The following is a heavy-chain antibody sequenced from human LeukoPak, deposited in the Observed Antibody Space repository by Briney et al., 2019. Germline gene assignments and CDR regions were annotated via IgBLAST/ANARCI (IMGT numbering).Heavy chain of an antibody. D-gene: IGHD2-2*01. V-gene: IGHV4-59*01. Sequence: SETLSLACTVSGGSISSYYWSWIRQPPGKGLEWIGYIYYSGSTNYNPSLKSRVTISVDTSKNQFSLKLNSVTAADTAVYYCARTTEDCSSTSCYQYWFDPWGQGTLVTVSS. J-gene: IGHJ5*02. CDR3: ARTTEDCSSTSCYQYWFDP. CDR2: IYYSGST. CDR1: GGSISSYY.